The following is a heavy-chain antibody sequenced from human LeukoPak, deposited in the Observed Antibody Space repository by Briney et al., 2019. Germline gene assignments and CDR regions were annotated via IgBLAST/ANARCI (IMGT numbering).Heavy chain of an antibody. D-gene: IGHD7-27*01. CDR1: GFTFSSYW. CDR3: AKVETGARGAFDI. V-gene: IGHV3-74*01. J-gene: IGHJ3*02. Sequence: GGSLRLSCAASGFTFSSYWMHWVRQAPGKGLVWVSRINSDGSSTSYADSVKGRFTISRDNAKNTLYLQMNSLRAEDTALYYCAKVETGARGAFDIWGQGTMVTVSS. CDR2: INSDGSST.